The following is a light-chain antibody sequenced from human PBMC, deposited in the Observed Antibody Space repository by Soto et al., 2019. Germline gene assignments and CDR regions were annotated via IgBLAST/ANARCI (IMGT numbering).Light chain of an antibody. CDR1: QSVDSSY. Sequence: DNVLTQSPGTPSLSPGERATLSCRASQSVDSSYLAWYQQKPGQAPRLLIYATSTRATGIPDRFSGSGSGTDFTLTINRLEPEDFAVYYCQHYGNSIYTFGQGTKLEIK. J-gene: IGKJ2*01. CDR2: ATS. CDR3: QHYGNSIYT. V-gene: IGKV3-20*01.